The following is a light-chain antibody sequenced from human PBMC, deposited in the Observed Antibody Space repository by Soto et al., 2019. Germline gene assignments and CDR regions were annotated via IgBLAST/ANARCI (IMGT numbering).Light chain of an antibody. CDR2: AAS. J-gene: IGKJ3*01. CDR3: QQFGSSRGST. Sequence: EIVLTQSPGTLSLSPGERATLSFRASQSINNRYLTWYQQKPGQAPRLLIYAASSRATGIPDRFSGSWSGIDFPLSISRLEPEDFAVYCCQQFGSSRGSTFGRGTKVDIK. V-gene: IGKV3-20*01. CDR1: QSINNRY.